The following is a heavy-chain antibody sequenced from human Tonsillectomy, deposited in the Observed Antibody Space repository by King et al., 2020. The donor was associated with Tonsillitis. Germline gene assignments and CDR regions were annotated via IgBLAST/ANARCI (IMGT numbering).Heavy chain of an antibody. CDR3: ARVLVGAYSYGFRSWYFDL. Sequence: VQLQQWGAGLLKPSETLSLTCAVFGGSFSGYYWSWIRQPPGKGLEWIGEINHSGSTNYNPSLKSRGTISVDTSKNQLSLNLSSVTAADTAVYYCARVLVGAYSYGFRSWYFDLWGRGTLVTVSS. CDR1: GGSFSGYY. D-gene: IGHD5-18*01. CDR2: INHSGST. J-gene: IGHJ2*01. V-gene: IGHV4-34*01.